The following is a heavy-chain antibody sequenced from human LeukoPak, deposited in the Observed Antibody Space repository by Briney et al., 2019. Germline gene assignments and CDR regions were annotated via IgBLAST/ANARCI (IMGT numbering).Heavy chain of an antibody. J-gene: IGHJ1*01. D-gene: IGHD3-3*01. CDR1: GFTFSTYW. V-gene: IGHV3-74*01. CDR3: ARAPSEIGGYYPEYFRH. Sequence: LAGGSLRLSCAASGFTFSTYWMHWVRQAPGKGLVWFSRIKSDGSTNYADSVKGRFTISRDNAKNTLSLQMNSLRPEDTGVYYCARAPSEIGGYYPEYFRHWGQGTLVTVSS. CDR2: IKSDGST.